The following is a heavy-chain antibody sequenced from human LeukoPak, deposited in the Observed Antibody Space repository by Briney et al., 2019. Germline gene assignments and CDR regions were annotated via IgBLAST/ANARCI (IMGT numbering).Heavy chain of an antibody. CDR2: IIPIFGTA. CDR3: ASRSLGDYGANSVWFDR. V-gene: IGHV1-69*05. Sequence: SVKVSCKASGGTFSSYAISWVRQAPGQGLEWMGVIIPIFGTANYAQKFQGRVTITTDESTSTAYMELSSLRSEDTAVYYCASRSLGDYGANSVWFDRWGQGTLVTVSS. D-gene: IGHD4-23*01. J-gene: IGHJ5*02. CDR1: GGTFSSYA.